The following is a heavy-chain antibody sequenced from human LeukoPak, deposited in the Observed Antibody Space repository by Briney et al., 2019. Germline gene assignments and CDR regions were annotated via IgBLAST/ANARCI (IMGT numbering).Heavy chain of an antibody. D-gene: IGHD5-24*01. V-gene: IGHV4-59*01. CDR2: IYYSGST. CDR3: ARLRGRGLQLFDY. Sequence: SETLSLTCTVSGASMNDFYWSWLRQPPGKGLEWIGYIYYSGSTNYNPSLKSRVTISVDTSKNQFSLKLSSVTAADTAVYYCARLRGRGLQLFDYWGQGTLVTVSS. CDR1: GASMNDFY. J-gene: IGHJ4*02.